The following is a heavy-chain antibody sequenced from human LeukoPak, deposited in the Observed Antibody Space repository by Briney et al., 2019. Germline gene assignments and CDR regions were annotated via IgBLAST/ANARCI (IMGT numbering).Heavy chain of an antibody. J-gene: IGHJ4*02. V-gene: IGHV3-7*01. CDR1: GFTFSRYW. CDR3: AGGRQLGY. CDR2: IKQDGSEK. D-gene: IGHD3-16*01. Sequence: GGSLSLFCAASGFTFSRYWMSWVRQDPGKGLEWLANIKQDGSEKYYVDSVTGRFTISRDNAKSSLYLQINSRRGEDTALYYCAGGRQLGYWGQGTLVTVSS.